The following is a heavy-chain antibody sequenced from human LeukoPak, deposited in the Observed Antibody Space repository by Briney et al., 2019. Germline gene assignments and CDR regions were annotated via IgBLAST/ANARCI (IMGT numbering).Heavy chain of an antibody. J-gene: IGHJ4*02. V-gene: IGHV3-72*01. CDR3: ARVRDSDGYSYDY. CDR1: GFTFSDHY. Sequence: GGSLRLSCAASGFTFSDHYMDWVRQAPGKGLEWVGRIRKKVNGYTTEYAASVKGRFTISRDDSKISLSLQMNSLKTEDTALYYCARVRDSDGYSYDYWGQGTLVTVSS. D-gene: IGHD3-22*01. CDR2: IRKKVNGYTT.